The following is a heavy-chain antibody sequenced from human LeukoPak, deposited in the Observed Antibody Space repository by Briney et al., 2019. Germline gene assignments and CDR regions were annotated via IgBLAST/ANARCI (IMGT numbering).Heavy chain of an antibody. V-gene: IGHV3-53*01. CDR1: GFTVSSNY. J-gene: IGHJ4*02. D-gene: IGHD6-13*01. CDR3: AKDEGSSSWSPFDY. CDR2: IYSGGST. Sequence: QAGGSLRLSCAASGFTVSSNYMSWVRQAPGKGLEWVSVIYSGGSTYYADSVKGRFTISRDNSKNTLYLQMNSLRAEDTAVYYCAKDEGSSSWSPFDYWGQGTLVTVSS.